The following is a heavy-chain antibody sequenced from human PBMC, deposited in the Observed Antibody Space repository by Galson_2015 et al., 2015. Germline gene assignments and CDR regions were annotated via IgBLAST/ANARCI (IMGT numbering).Heavy chain of an antibody. CDR2: IRSKAYGGTT. Sequence: SLRLSCAASGFTFGDYAMSWFRQAPGRGLEWVGFIRSKAYGGTTEYAASVKGRFTISRDDSKSIAYLQMNSLKTEDTAVYYCTRDPLQTGYFDYWGRGTLVTVSS. CDR3: TRDPLQTGYFDY. D-gene: IGHD4-11*01. V-gene: IGHV3-49*03. J-gene: IGHJ4*02. CDR1: GFTFGDYA.